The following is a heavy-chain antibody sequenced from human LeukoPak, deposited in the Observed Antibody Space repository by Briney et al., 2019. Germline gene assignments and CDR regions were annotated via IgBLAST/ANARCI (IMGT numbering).Heavy chain of an antibody. V-gene: IGHV1-69*05. CDR3: ARESVRIAAAERGYFDY. CDR2: IIPIFGTA. Sequence: SVKVSCKASGGTFSSYAISWVRQAPGQGLEWMGGIIPIFGTANYAQKFQGRVTITTDESTSTACMELSSLRSEDTAVYYCARESVRIAAAERGYFDYWGQGTLVTVSP. J-gene: IGHJ4*02. D-gene: IGHD6-13*01. CDR1: GGTFSSYA.